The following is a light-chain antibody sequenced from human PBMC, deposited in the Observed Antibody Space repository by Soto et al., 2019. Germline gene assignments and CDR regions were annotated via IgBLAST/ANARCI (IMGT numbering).Light chain of an antibody. J-gene: IGKJ1*01. Sequence: DIQMTQSPSSVSASVGDRVTITCRASQVIGTWLAWFQQKPGKAPKLLIYAASSVQSGVPSRFSGSGSGTDFTLTINNLQIEDFATYYCQQAHGFPWTFGQGTKVDIK. CDR2: AAS. CDR1: QVIGTW. V-gene: IGKV1-12*01. CDR3: QQAHGFPWT.